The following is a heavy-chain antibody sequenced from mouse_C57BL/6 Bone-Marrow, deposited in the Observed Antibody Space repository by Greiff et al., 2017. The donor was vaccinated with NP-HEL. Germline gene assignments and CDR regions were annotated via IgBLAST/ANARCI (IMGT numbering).Heavy chain of an antibody. D-gene: IGHD1-1*01. J-gene: IGHJ4*01. Sequence: DVKLVESGGGLVKPGGSLKLSCAASGFTFSSYAMSWVRQTPEKRLEWVATISDGGSYTYYPDNVKGRFTISRDNAKNNLYLQMSHLKSEDTAMYYCARSLYYYGSSPYYYAMDYWGQGTSVTVSS. V-gene: IGHV5-4*03. CDR3: ARSLYYYGSSPYYYAMDY. CDR2: ISDGGSYT. CDR1: GFTFSSYA.